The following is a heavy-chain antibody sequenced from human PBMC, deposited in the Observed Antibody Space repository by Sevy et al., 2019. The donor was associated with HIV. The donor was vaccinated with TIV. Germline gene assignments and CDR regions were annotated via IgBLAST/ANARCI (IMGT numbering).Heavy chain of an antibody. J-gene: IGHJ4*02. CDR2: ISGSGFTI. Sequence: GGSLRLSCAASGFTFSAHELNWVRQAPGKGLEWVAHISGSGFTIHYADSVKGRSTVSRDNAKNSLYLQMNSLRAEDTAIYHCASGNDSSGYYSNFDYWGQGALVTVSS. D-gene: IGHD3-22*01. CDR3: ASGNDSSGYYSNFDY. CDR1: GFTFSAHE. V-gene: IGHV3-48*03.